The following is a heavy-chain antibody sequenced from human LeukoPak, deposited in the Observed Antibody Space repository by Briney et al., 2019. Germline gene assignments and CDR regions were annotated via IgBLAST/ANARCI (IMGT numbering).Heavy chain of an antibody. CDR1: GFTFSTYW. CDR3: ARDPRSGSYFDY. V-gene: IGHV3-7*01. J-gene: IGHJ4*02. Sequence: GGSLRLSCAASGFTFSTYWMSWVRQAPGKGLECVANINQDGSEKYYVDSVKGRFTISRDNAKNSLYLQMNSLRAEDTAVYYCARDPRSGSYFDYWGQGTLVTVFS. D-gene: IGHD1-26*01. CDR2: INQDGSEK.